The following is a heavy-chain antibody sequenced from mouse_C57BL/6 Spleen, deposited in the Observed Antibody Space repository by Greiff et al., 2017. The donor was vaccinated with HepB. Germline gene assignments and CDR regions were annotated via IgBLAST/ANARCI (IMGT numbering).Heavy chain of an antibody. V-gene: IGHV1-18*01. CDR1: GYTFTDYN. CDR2: INPNNGGT. J-gene: IGHJ3*01. D-gene: IGHD2-3*01. Sequence: VQLQQSGPELVKPGASVKIPCKASGYTFTDYNMDWVKQSHGKSLEWIGDINPNNGGTIYNQKFKGKATLTVDKSSSTAYMELRSLTSEDTAVYYCARRKYDGYYVFAYWGQGTLVTVSA. CDR3: ARRKYDGYYVFAY.